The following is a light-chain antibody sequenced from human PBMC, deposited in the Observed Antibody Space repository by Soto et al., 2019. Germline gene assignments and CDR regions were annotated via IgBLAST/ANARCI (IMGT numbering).Light chain of an antibody. CDR2: GAS. V-gene: IGKV3-20*01. J-gene: IGKJ2*01. CDR1: QSVSSNY. CDR3: QLYGTSPPYP. Sequence: EIVLTQSPGTLSLSPGEGATLSCRASQSVSSNYLAWYQQKPGQAPRLLILGASIRATGIPDRFSGSGSGTDFTLTISRLEPEAFAVYFCQLYGTSPPYPFGQGTKLEIK.